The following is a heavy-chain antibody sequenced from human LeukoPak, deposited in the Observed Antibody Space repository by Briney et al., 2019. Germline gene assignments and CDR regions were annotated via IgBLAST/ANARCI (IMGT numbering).Heavy chain of an antibody. CDR2: IYYSGST. Sequence: PSETLSLTCTVSGGSISSYYWSWIRQPPGKGLEWIGYIYYSGSTNYNPSLKSRVTISVDTSKNQFSLKLSSVTAADTAVYYCARVTAMESYYFDYWGQGTLVTVSS. V-gene: IGHV4-59*08. D-gene: IGHD5-18*01. CDR3: ARVTAMESYYFDY. J-gene: IGHJ4*02. CDR1: GGSISSYY.